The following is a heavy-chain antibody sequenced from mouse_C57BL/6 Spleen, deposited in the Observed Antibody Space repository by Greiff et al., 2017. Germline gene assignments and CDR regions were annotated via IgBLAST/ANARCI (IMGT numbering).Heavy chain of an antibody. CDR3: ARGNWKDYLDY. CDR1: GFTFSDYY. V-gene: IGHV5-16*01. D-gene: IGHD4-1*01. J-gene: IGHJ2*01. CDR2: INYDGSST. Sequence: EVQRVESEGGLVQPGSSMKLSCTASGFTFSDYYMAWVRQVPEKGLEWVANINYDGSSTYYLDSLKSRFIISRDNAKNILYLQMSSLKSEDTATYYCARGNWKDYLDYWGQGTTLTVSS.